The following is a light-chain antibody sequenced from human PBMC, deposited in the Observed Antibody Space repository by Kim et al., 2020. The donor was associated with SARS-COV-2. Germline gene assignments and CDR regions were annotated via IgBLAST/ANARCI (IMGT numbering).Light chain of an antibody. V-gene: IGLV1-40*01. CDR2: TNT. CDR1: TSNIGAGYE. J-gene: IGLJ3*02. Sequence: QSVLTQPPSVSGAPGQTVTISCNGSTSNIGAGYEVHWYKQFPGGAPKLLISTNTNRPSEVPDRFSVSISGTSASLAITGLQAEDEADYFCQSYDNTWVFGGGTRVTVL. CDR3: QSYDNTWV.